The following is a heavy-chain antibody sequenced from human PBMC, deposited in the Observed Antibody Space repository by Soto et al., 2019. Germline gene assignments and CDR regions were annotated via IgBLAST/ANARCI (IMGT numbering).Heavy chain of an antibody. CDR1: GYTFTSYA. D-gene: IGHD3-10*01. CDR2: INAGNGNT. V-gene: IGHV1-3*01. Sequence: GASVKVSCKASGYTFTSYAMHWVRQAPGQRLEWMGWINAGNGNTKYSQKFQGRVTITRDTSASTAYMELSSLRSEDTAVYYCARVWQGYGSRSYYNEGGIDYGMDVWGQGTTVTVSS. CDR3: ARVWQGYGSRSYYNEGGIDYGMDV. J-gene: IGHJ6*02.